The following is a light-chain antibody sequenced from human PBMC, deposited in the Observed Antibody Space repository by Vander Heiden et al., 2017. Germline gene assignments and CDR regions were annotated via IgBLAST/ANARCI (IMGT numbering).Light chain of an antibody. CDR1: SGINVFTYT. Sequence: QAVLTQPSSLSASPGASASPTCTLRSGINVFTYTRYWYQQKPGSPPQYLLRYKSDSDNQQGSGVPSRFSGSKDASANAGILLISGLQSEDEADYYCMVWHSSAWVFGGGTKLTVL. CDR3: MVWHSSAWV. J-gene: IGLJ3*02. V-gene: IGLV5-45*03. CDR2: YKSDSDN.